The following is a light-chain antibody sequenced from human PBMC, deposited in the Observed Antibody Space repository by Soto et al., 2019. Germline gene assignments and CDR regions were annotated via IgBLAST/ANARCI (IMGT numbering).Light chain of an antibody. J-gene: IGLJ3*02. CDR1: SSDVGSYNL. CDR3: CSYARGSTLV. V-gene: IGLV2-23*01. Sequence: QSALTQPASVSVSPGQSSTISCTGTSSDVGSYNLVSWYQQHPGKAPKLMIYEDSKRPSGVSNRFFGSKSGNTASLTISGLQAEDEADYFCCSYARGSTLVFGGGTKLTVL. CDR2: EDS.